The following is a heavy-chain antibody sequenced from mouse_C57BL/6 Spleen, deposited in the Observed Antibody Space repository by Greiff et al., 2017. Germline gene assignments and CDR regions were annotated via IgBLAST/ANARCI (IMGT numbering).Heavy chain of an antibody. J-gene: IGHJ4*01. V-gene: IGHV1-62-2*01. CDR3: ARHEEGIYYGNFYAMDY. CDR2: FYPGSGSI. CDR1: GYTFTEYT. D-gene: IGHD2-1*01. Sequence: QVQLQQSGAELVKPGASVKLSCKASGYTFTEYTIHWVKQRSGQGLEWIGWFYPGSGSIKYNEKFKDKATLTADKSSSTVYMELSRSTSEDSAVYFCARHEEGIYYGNFYAMDYWGQGTSVTVSS.